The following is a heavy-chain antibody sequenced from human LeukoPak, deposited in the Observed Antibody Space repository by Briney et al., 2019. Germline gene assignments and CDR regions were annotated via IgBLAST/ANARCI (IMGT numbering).Heavy chain of an antibody. D-gene: IGHD2-2*01. Sequence: SETLSLTCAVYGGSFSGYYWSWIRQPPGKGLEWIGEINHSGSTNYNPSLKSRVTISVDTSKNQFSLKLSSVTAADTAVYYCARRQSYCSSTSCRPALDYRGQGTLVTVSS. CDR1: GGSFSGYY. CDR2: INHSGST. CDR3: ARRQSYCSSTSCRPALDY. J-gene: IGHJ4*02. V-gene: IGHV4-34*01.